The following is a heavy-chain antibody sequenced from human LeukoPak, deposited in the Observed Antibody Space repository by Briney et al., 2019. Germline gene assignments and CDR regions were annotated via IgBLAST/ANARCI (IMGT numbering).Heavy chain of an antibody. J-gene: IGHJ4*02. CDR1: GGSFSGYY. D-gene: IGHD2-15*01. V-gene: IGHV4-34*01. Sequence: SETLSLTCAVYGGSFSGYYWSWIRQPPGKGLEWIGEINHSGSTNYNPSLKSRVTISVDTSKNQFSLKLSSVTAADTAVYYCARIYCSGSSCYYFDYWGQGTLVTVSS. CDR2: INHSGST. CDR3: ARIYCSGSSCYYFDY.